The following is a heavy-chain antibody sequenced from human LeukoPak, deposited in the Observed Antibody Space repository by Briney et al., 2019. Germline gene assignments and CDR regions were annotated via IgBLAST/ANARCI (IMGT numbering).Heavy chain of an antibody. CDR2: VYYTGST. CDR3: ARQRANYYFDY. J-gene: IGHJ4*02. V-gene: IGHV4-59*08. Sequence: SETLSLTRTVSGGSIGSYYWSWIRQPPGKGLEWIGYVYYTGSTNYNPSLKSRVTISIDTSKNQFSLKLSSVTAADTAVYYCARQRANYYFDYWGQGTLVTVSS. D-gene: IGHD4/OR15-4a*01. CDR1: GGSIGSYY.